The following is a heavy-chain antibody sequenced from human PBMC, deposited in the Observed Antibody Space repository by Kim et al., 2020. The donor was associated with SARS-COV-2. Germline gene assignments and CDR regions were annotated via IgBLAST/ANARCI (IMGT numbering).Heavy chain of an antibody. CDR3: SRDKYCSSASCYGMGWYFDL. CDR1: GFTFRCYA. V-gene: IGHV3-23*01. CDR2: ISGSGGTT. Sequence: GGSLRLSCAASGFTFRCYAMTWVRLAPGKGLEWVSTISGSGGTTYHADSVKGRFTISRDNSKNTLYLQINSLRAEDTAVYYCSRDKYCSSASCYGMGWYFDLWGRGTLVAVSS. J-gene: IGHJ2*01. D-gene: IGHD2-2*01.